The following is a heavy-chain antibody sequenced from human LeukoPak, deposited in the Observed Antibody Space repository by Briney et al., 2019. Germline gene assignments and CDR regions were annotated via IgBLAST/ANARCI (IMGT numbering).Heavy chain of an antibody. CDR1: GFTFTTYS. CDR3: ARDRGRNSFDY. V-gene: IGHV3-7*01. D-gene: IGHD1-14*01. Sequence: GGSLRLSCAASGFTFTTYSMNWVRQAPGKGLGGVASMKPDGSESWYVDSVKGRFTISRDSSKNLLYLQLTSLRAEDTALYYCARDRGRNSFDYWGQGTLVSVSS. CDR2: MKPDGSES. J-gene: IGHJ4*02.